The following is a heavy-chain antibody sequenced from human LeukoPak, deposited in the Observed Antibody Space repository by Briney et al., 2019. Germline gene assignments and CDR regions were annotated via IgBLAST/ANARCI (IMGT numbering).Heavy chain of an antibody. CDR2: ISSSGSTK. D-gene: IGHD6-13*01. CDR1: GFTFSSYE. J-gene: IGHJ4*02. CDR3: ATSRGSWPDYFDY. Sequence: GGSLRLSCAASGFTFSSYEMNWVRQAPGKGLGWVSHISSSGSTKAYADSVKGRFTISRDNAKNSLYLQMNSLRAEDTAVYYCATSRGSWPDYFDYWGQGTLVTVSS. V-gene: IGHV3-48*03.